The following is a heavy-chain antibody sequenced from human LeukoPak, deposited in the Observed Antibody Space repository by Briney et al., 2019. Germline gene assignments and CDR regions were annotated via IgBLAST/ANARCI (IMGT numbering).Heavy chain of an antibody. CDR1: EFTFGSYW. D-gene: IGHD2-21*02. V-gene: IGHV3-7*03. CDR2: INRDGSKN. J-gene: IGHJ3*01. Sequence: GGSLRLSCAASEFTFGSYWMTWVRQAPGKGLEWVANINRDGSKNHFVDSVKGRFTISRGNAKNFLYLQMNSLRAEDTAVYFCARDSSPYCGDDCYFDAFDLWGQGTMVTVSS. CDR3: ARDSSPYCGDDCYFDAFDL.